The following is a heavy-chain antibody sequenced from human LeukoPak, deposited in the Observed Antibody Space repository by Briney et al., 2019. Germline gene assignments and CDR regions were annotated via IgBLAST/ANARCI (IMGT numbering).Heavy chain of an antibody. D-gene: IGHD3-22*01. J-gene: IGHJ3*02. CDR1: GFTFSSYG. V-gene: IGHV3-30*18. Sequence: GGSLRLSCAASGFTFSSYGMHWVRQAPGKGLEWVAVISYDGTNKYYADSVKGRFTISRDNSRNTLYLQMNSLRAEDTAVYYCAKDRFTMIVVVPSAFDIWGQGTMVTVSS. CDR3: AKDRFTMIVVVPSAFDI. CDR2: ISYDGTNK.